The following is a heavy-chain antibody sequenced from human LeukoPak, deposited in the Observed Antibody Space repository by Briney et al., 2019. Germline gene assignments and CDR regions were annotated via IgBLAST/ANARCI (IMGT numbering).Heavy chain of an antibody. V-gene: IGHV4-4*07. Sequence: SETLSLTCTLPDGSISGYYWSRVRQPAGKGLEWIGRIDASGSSNYNPSLRSRVSLSIDTSRDQFSLTLTSVTAADTALYFCARDRRSATVHNYFYYYMDVWGKGTTVTVSS. CDR3: ARDRRSATVHNYFYYYMDV. J-gene: IGHJ6*03. D-gene: IGHD5-24*01. CDR1: DGSISGYY. CDR2: IDASGSS.